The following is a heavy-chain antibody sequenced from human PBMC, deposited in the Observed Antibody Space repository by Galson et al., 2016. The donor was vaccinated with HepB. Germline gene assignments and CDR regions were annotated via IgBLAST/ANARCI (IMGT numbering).Heavy chain of an antibody. Sequence: SETLSLTCTVSGASISNYYWSWIRQPPGKRLEWIGYIYYNVRTNYNPSLKIRVTMSGDMSKNQISLNLRSVTAADTAIYYCACHHAGWFDPWGQGTLVTVSS. CDR1: GASISNYY. CDR2: IYYNVRT. CDR3: ACHHAGWFDP. V-gene: IGHV4-59*01. D-gene: IGHD1-14*01. J-gene: IGHJ5*02.